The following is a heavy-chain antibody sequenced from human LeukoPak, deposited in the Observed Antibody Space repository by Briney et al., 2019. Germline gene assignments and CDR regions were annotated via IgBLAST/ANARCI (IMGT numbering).Heavy chain of an antibody. D-gene: IGHD6-13*01. J-gene: IGHJ4*02. Sequence: GGSLRLSCAASGFTFVDYAMHWVRQPPGKGLEWVSLITWDGGNTYYADSVKGRFTISRDNSKNSLYLQMNSLRTEDTALYYCAKGTSSWHEFDYWGQGTLVTVSS. CDR2: ITWDGGNT. V-gene: IGHV3-43D*03. CDR1: GFTFVDYA. CDR3: AKGTSSWHEFDY.